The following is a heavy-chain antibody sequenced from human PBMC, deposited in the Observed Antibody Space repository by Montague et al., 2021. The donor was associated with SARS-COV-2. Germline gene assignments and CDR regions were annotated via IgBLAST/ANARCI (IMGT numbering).Heavy chain of an antibody. D-gene: IGHD2-15*01. CDR3: ARLRDGVVPSPILEVGPYYSYYYMDV. CDR1: GTSFSGYY. J-gene: IGHJ6*03. CDR2: INHGGST. Sequence: SETLSLTCAVHGTSFSGYYWNWIRQPPGKGLEWIGEINHGGSTKYSPSLKSRLTISADTSKNQFSLKLTSVAAADTAVYYCARLRDGVVPSPILEVGPYYSYYYMDVWGRGTTVTVSS. V-gene: IGHV4-34*01.